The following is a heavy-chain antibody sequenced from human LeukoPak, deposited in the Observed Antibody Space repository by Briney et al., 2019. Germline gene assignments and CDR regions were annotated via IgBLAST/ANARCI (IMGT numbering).Heavy chain of an antibody. J-gene: IGHJ4*02. CDR2: IYYSGST. D-gene: IGHD3-3*01. Sequence: KTSETLSLTCTVSGGSISGYYWSWIRQPPGKGLEWIGYIYYSGSTNYNPSLKSRVTISVDTSKNQFSLKLSSVTAADTAVYYCARFKGLRFLEWSLDYWGQGTLVTVSS. V-gene: IGHV4-59*01. CDR3: ARFKGLRFLEWSLDY. CDR1: GGSISGYY.